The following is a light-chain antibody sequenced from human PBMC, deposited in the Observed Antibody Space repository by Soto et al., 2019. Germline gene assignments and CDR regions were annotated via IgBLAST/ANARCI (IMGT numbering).Light chain of an antibody. CDR1: SSDVGACNY. J-gene: IGLJ1*01. Sequence: QSVLTQPAPVSGSPGQSITISCTGTSSDVGACNYVSWYQQHPGKAPKLMIYDVSNRPSGVSNRFSGSKSGNTASLTISGLQAEDEADYYCSSYTSSSTYVFGTGTKVTVL. CDR2: DVS. V-gene: IGLV2-14*03. CDR3: SSYTSSSTYV.